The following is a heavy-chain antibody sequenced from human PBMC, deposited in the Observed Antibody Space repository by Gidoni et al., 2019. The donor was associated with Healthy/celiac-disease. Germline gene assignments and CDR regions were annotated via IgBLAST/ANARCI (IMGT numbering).Heavy chain of an antibody. CDR3: AKRSEAARVFDY. D-gene: IGHD6-6*01. J-gene: IGHJ4*02. V-gene: IGHV3-30*02. CDR2: IRYDGSNK. Sequence: QLQLVESGGGVVQPGGSLRLSCPPSGFTFSSYGMHWVRQAPGKGLEWVAFIRYDGSNKYYADSVKGRFTISRDNSKNTLDLQMNSLRAEDTAVYYCAKRSEAARVFDYWGQGTLVTVSS. CDR1: GFTFSSYG.